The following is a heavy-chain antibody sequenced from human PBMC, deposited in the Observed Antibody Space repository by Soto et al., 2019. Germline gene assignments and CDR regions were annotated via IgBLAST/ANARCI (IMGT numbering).Heavy chain of an antibody. J-gene: IGHJ4*02. CDR1: GFTFTSSA. CDR3: AANTILGVFTLDN. D-gene: IGHD3-3*01. CDR2: IVVGSGNT. V-gene: IGHV1-58*01. Sequence: SVKVSCKASGFTFTSSAVQWVRQARGQRLEWIGWIVVGSGNTNYAQKFQERVTITRDMSTSTAYMELSSLRSEDTAVYYCAANTILGVFTLDNWGRGTLVTVS.